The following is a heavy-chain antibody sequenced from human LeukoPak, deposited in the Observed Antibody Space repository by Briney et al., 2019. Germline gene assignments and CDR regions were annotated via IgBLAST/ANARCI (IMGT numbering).Heavy chain of an antibody. CDR3: ARGYYDSSGYRTFDY. D-gene: IGHD3-22*01. CDR1: GYTFTGYY. V-gene: IGHV1-2*06. J-gene: IGHJ4*02. CDR2: INPNSGGT. Sequence: ASVKVSCTASGYTFTGYYMHWVRQAPGQGLEWMGRINPNSGGTNYAQKFQGRVTMTRDTSISTAYMELSRLRSDDTAVYYCARGYYDSSGYRTFDYWGQGTLVTVSS.